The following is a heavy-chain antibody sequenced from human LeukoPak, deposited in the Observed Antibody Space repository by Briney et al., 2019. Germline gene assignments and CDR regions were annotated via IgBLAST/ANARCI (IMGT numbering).Heavy chain of an antibody. D-gene: IGHD1-26*01. CDR1: GFTFSSYG. J-gene: IGHJ4*02. CDR2: IRYDGSNK. CDR3: ANCYSGSYDFDY. Sequence: GGSLRLSCAASGFTFSSYGMHWVRQAPGKGLEWVAFIRYDGSNKHYADSVKGRSTISRDNSKNTLYLQMNSLRAEDTAVYYCANCYSGSYDFDYWGQGTLVTVSS. V-gene: IGHV3-30*02.